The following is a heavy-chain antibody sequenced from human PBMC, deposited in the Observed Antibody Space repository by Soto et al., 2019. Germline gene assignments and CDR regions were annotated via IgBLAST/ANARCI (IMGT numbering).Heavy chain of an antibody. CDR3: ARDHIAPPSIAARKSAFYYFDY. CDR1: GGSFSGYY. D-gene: IGHD6-6*01. V-gene: IGHV4-34*01. CDR2: INHSGST. J-gene: IGHJ4*02. Sequence: PSETLSLTCAVYGGSFSGYYWSWIRQPPGKGLEWIGEINHSGSTNYNPSLKSRVTISVDTSKNQFSLKLSSVTAADTAVYYCARDHIAPPSIAARKSAFYYFDYWGQGTLVTVSS.